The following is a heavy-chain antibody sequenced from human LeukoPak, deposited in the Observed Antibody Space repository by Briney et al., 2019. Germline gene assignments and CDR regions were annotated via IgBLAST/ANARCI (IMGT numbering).Heavy chain of an antibody. CDR2: ISAYNGDT. CDR1: GYTFNTYG. D-gene: IGHD4-23*01. V-gene: IGHV1-18*01. CDR3: ARGNHQNYAGFDY. J-gene: IGHJ4*02. Sequence: ASVKLSCKASGYTFNTYGISWERQAPGQGLEWMGWISAYNGDTNYAQKLQGRVTMTTSTSTSTASMELRSLRSDDTAVYYCARGNHQNYAGFDYWGQGTLVTVSS.